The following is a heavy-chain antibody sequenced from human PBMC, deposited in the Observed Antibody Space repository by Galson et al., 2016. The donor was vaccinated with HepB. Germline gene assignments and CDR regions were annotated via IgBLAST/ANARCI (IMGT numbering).Heavy chain of an antibody. CDR2: MFRSGST. D-gene: IGHD3-22*01. Sequence: ETLSLTCTVSGYSISSGHYWGWIRQPPGKGLEWIGSMFRSGSTYYNPSLKSRVAISGDTSKNEVSLKLRYVTAADTAVYYCARELTDYYDSSGYDYWGQGTLVTVSS. CDR1: GYSISSGHY. J-gene: IGHJ4*02. CDR3: ARELTDYYDSSGYDY. V-gene: IGHV4-38-2*02.